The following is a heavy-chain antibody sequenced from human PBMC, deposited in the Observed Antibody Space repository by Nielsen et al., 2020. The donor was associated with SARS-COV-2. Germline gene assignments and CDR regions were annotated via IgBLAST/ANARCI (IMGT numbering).Heavy chain of an antibody. CDR3: ARESSGYDHYNYGMDV. D-gene: IGHD5-12*01. Sequence: SETLSLTCTVSGGSISSGGYYWSWIRHHPGKGLEWIGYIYFSGRTCYNPSLKSRVTISVDTCKNQFSLSLRSVTAADTAVYYCARESSGYDHYNYGMDVWGQGTTVTVSS. CDR1: GGSISSGGYY. CDR2: IYFSGRT. J-gene: IGHJ6*02. V-gene: IGHV4-31*03.